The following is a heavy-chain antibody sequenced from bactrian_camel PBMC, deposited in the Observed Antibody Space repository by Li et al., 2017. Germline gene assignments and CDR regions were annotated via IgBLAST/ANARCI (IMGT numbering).Heavy chain of an antibody. Sequence: HVQLVESGGGSVQAGGSLRLSCAGSGDRASMLCMGWFRQTPGREREKVAIIDGAGATGTTGSVKGRFTISKDNTKNILHLQMNNLKPEDTAIYYCAAGPESFQGSQEDCDGDCPVCDEFDSWGQGTQVTVS. CDR1: GDRASMLC. V-gene: IGHV3S53*01. CDR3: AAGPESFQGSQEDCDGDCPVCDEFDS. D-gene: IGHD5*01. CDR2: IDGAGAT. J-gene: IGHJ4*01.